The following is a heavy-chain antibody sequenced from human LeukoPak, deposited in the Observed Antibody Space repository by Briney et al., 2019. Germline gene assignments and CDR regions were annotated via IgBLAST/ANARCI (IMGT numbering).Heavy chain of an antibody. V-gene: IGHV3-53*05. CDR2: IYSGGST. J-gene: IGHJ6*02. D-gene: IGHD3-10*01. Sequence: PGGSLRLSCAASGFTVSSNYMSWVRQAPGKGLEWVSVIYSGGSTYCADSVKGRFTISRDNSKNTLYLQMNSLRAEDTAVYYCARVSGSGSYYPPYYGMDVWGQGTTVTVSS. CDR3: ARVSGSGSYYPPYYGMDV. CDR1: GFTVSSNY.